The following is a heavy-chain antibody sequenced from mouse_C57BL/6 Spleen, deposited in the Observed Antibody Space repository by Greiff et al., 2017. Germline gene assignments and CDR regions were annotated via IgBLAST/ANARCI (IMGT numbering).Heavy chain of an antibody. CDR3: ARPIYYDYDRRFAY. CDR1: GYTFTSYW. Sequence: VQLQQPGTELVKPGASVKLSCKASGYTFTSYWMHWVKQRPGQGLEWIGNINPSNGGTNYNEKFKSKATLTVDKSSSTAYMQLSSLTSEDAAVYYCARPIYYDYDRRFAYWGQGTLVTVSA. D-gene: IGHD2-4*01. CDR2: INPSNGGT. V-gene: IGHV1-53*01. J-gene: IGHJ3*01.